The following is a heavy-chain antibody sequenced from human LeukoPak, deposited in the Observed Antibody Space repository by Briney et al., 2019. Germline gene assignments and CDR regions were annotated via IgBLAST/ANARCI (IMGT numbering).Heavy chain of an antibody. CDR1: GGSFSGYY. CDR3: ARHGVSSSWPVDY. Sequence: SETLSLTCAVYGGSFSGYYWSWIRQPPGKGLEWIGEINHSGSTNYNPSLKSRVTISVDTSKNQFSLKLSSVTAADTAVYYCARHGVSSSWPVDYWGQGTLVTVSS. V-gene: IGHV4-34*01. J-gene: IGHJ4*02. D-gene: IGHD6-13*01. CDR2: INHSGST.